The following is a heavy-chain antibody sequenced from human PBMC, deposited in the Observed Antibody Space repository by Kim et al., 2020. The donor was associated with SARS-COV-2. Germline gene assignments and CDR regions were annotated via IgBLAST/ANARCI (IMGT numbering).Heavy chain of an antibody. Sequence: GGSLRLSCAASGFTFSDYYMSWIRQAPGKGLEWVSYISSSGSTIYYADSVKGRFTISRDNAKNSLYLQMNSLRAEDTAVYYCARDGRDGYRELYYYYGMDVWGLGTTVTVSS. V-gene: IGHV3-11*04. CDR1: GFTFSDYY. D-gene: IGHD5-12*01. CDR2: ISSSGSTI. CDR3: ARDGRDGYRELYYYYGMDV. J-gene: IGHJ6*02.